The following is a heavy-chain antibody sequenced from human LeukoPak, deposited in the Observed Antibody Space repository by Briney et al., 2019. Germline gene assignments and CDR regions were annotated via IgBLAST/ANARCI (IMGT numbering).Heavy chain of an antibody. CDR2: ISAYNGNT. D-gene: IGHD6-13*01. CDR3: ARDRIATVSWPDAFDI. V-gene: IGHV1-18*01. J-gene: IGHJ3*02. Sequence: ASVKVSCKASGYTFTSYGISWVRQAPGQGLEWMGWISAYNGNTNYAQKLQGRVTMTTDTSTSTAYMELRSLRSDDTAVYYCARDRIATVSWPDAFDIWGQGTMVTVSS. CDR1: GYTFTSYG.